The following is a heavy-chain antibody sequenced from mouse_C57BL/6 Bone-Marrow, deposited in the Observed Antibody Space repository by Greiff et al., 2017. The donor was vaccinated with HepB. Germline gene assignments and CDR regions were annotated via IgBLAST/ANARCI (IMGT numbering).Heavy chain of an antibody. CDR2: IDPENGDT. D-gene: IGHD1-1*01. Sequence: VHVKQSGAELVRPGASVKLSCTASGFNIKDDYMHWVKQRPEQGLEWIGWIDPENGDTEYASKFQGKATITADTSSNTAYLQLSSLTSEDTAVYYCTTYYYGSSYGYYAMDYWGQGTSVTVSS. J-gene: IGHJ4*01. CDR3: TTYYYGSSYGYYAMDY. CDR1: GFNIKDDY. V-gene: IGHV14-4*01.